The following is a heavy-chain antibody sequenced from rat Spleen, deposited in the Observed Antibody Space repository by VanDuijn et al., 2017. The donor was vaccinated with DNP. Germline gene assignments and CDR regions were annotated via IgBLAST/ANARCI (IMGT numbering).Heavy chain of an antibody. D-gene: IGHD1-11*01. Sequence: EVQLVESGGDVVLPGRSLKLSCVASGFTFNNYWMTWHRQVPGKGLEWVASITSSGGDTYYPDSVRGRFTISRDYARSTLYLQMDSLRSEDTATYYCTRPRVSYGGYRVDAWGQGVMVTVSS. CDR3: TRPRVSYGGYRVDA. CDR2: ITSSGGDT. J-gene: IGHJ2*01. V-gene: IGHV5-31*01. CDR1: GFTFNNYW.